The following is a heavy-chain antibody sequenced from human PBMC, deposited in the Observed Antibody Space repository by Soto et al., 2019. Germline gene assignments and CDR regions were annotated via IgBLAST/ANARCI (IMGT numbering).Heavy chain of an antibody. CDR1: GGSVSSGSYY. Sequence: SETLSLTCTVSGGSVSSGSYYWSWIRQPPGKGLEWIGYIYYSGSTNYNPSLKSRVTISVDTSKNQFSLKLSSVTAADTAVYYCARSSGYSGYFDYWGQGTLVTVSS. CDR2: IYYSGST. CDR3: ARSSGYSGYFDY. V-gene: IGHV4-61*01. D-gene: IGHD3-3*01. J-gene: IGHJ4*02.